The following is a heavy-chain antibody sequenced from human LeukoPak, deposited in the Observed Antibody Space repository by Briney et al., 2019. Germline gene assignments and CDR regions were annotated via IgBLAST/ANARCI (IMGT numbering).Heavy chain of an antibody. J-gene: IGHJ2*01. CDR3: ARHFHPAETTGGYSDL. Sequence: GESLKISCQSSGYNFTPYWIAWVRQMPGKGLEWMGITFAGYSFSIYSPSFEGQVTMSVDKSISTAYLQWRSLKASDTAMYYCARHFHPAETTGGYSDLWGRGTLVTVSA. D-gene: IGHD4-17*01. CDR2: TFAGYSFS. V-gene: IGHV5-51*01. CDR1: GYNFTPYW.